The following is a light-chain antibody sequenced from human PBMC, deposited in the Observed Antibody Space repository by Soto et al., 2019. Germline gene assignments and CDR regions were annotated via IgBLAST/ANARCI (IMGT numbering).Light chain of an antibody. V-gene: IGLV2-14*01. CDR2: EVS. J-gene: IGLJ1*01. Sequence: QSALTQPASVSGSPGQSITISCTGTSSDVGGYNYVSWYQQHPGKAPKLMIYEVSNRHSGVSNRFSGSKSGNTASLTISGLQAEDEADYYCSSYTSGSSPLCVFGPGTKVTVL. CDR3: SSYTSGSSPLCV. CDR1: SSDVGGYNY.